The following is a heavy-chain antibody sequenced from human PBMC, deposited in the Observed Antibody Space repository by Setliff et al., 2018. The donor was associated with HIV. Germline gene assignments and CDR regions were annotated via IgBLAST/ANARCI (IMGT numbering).Heavy chain of an antibody. CDR3: ARGPTTVTNYYYYYMDV. CDR1: GFTFSSYW. CDR2: IKQDGSEK. V-gene: IGHV3-7*05. D-gene: IGHD4-17*01. J-gene: IGHJ6*03. Sequence: GGSLRLSCAASGFTFSSYWMSWARQAPGKGLEWVANIKQDGSEKYYVDSVKGRFTISRDNAKNSLYLQMNSLRAEDTAVYYCARGPTTVTNYYYYYMDVWGKGTTVTVSS.